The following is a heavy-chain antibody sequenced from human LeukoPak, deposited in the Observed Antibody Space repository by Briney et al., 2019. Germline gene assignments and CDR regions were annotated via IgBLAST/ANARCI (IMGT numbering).Heavy chain of an antibody. J-gene: IGHJ4*02. Sequence: SETLSLTCTVSGGSISSSSYYWGWIRQPPGKGLEWIGYIYYSGSTNYNPSLKSRVTISVDTSKNQFSLKLSSVTAADTAVYYCARAKLLFGYAFSFDYWGQGTLVTVSS. V-gene: IGHV4-61*05. CDR1: GGSISSSSYY. CDR2: IYYSGST. CDR3: ARAKLLFGYAFSFDY. D-gene: IGHD1-26*01.